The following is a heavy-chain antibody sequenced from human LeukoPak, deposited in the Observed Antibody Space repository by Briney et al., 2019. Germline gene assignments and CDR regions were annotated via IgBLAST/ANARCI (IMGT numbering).Heavy chain of an antibody. D-gene: IGHD6-13*01. CDR2: TYYRSKWYN. Sequence: SQTLSLTCAISGDGVSSNSAAWNWIRQSPSRGLEWLGRTYYRSKWYNDYAVSVKSRITINPDTSKNQFSLQLNSVTPEDTAVYYCARDPLSSSWIYDAFDIWGQGTMVTVSS. CDR1: GDGVSSNSAA. V-gene: IGHV6-1*01. CDR3: ARDPLSSSWIYDAFDI. J-gene: IGHJ3*02.